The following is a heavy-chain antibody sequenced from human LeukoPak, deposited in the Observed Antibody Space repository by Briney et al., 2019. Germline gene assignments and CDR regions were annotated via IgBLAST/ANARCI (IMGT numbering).Heavy chain of an antibody. J-gene: IGHJ1*01. CDR3: ASGYGIWGAYHTSTGYFHH. D-gene: IGHD3-3*01. V-gene: IGHV1-69*05. CDR1: GGTFSSYA. CDR2: IIPIFGTA. Sequence: ASVKVSCKASGGTFSSYAISWVRQAPGQGLEWMGRIIPIFGTANYAQKFQGRVTITTDESTSTAYMELSSLRSEDTAVYFCASGYGIWGAYHTSTGYFHHWGQGTLVTVSS.